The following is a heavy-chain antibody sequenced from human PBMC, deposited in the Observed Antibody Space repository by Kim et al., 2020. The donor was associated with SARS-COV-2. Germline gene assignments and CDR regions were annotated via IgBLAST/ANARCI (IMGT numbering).Heavy chain of an antibody. D-gene: IGHD6-19*01. V-gene: IGHV1-2*02. CDR1: GYTFTGYY. CDR3: ARGLSRSKTNSGWYGY. Sequence: ASVKVSCKASGYTFTGYYMHWVRQAPGQGLEWMGWINPNSGGTNYAQKFQGRVTMTRDTSISTAYMELSRLRSDDTAVYYCARGLSRSKTNSGWYGYWGQGTLVTVSS. J-gene: IGHJ4*02. CDR2: INPNSGGT.